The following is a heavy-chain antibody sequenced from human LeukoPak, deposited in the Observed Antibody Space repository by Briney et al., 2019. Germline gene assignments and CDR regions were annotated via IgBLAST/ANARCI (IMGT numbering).Heavy chain of an antibody. CDR3: ARGDYYDSTSGIDY. J-gene: IGHJ4*02. CDR1: GFTFSSYA. CDR2: ISYDGSNK. D-gene: IGHD3-22*01. V-gene: IGHV3-30*04. Sequence: HPGGSLRPSCAASGFTFSSYAMHWVRQAPGKGLEWAAVISYDGSNKYYADTVKGRFTISRDNSKNTLYLQMNSLRAEDTAVYYCARGDYYDSTSGIDYWGQGTLVTVSS.